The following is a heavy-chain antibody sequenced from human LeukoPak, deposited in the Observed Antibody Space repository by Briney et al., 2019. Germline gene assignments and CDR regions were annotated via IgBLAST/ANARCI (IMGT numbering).Heavy chain of an antibody. CDR3: AKDRRGGLYSTAQTLDY. J-gene: IGHJ4*02. D-gene: IGHD2/OR15-2a*01. V-gene: IGHV3-7*01. CDR2: IKQDGSEK. CDR1: GFTFSSCR. Sequence: GGSLRLSCAASGFTFSSCRMSWVRQAPGKGLEWVANIKQDGSEKYYVDSVKGRLTISRDKSTNTLYLQMKSLRADDAAVYYCAKDRRGGLYSTAQTLDYWGRGTMVIVSS.